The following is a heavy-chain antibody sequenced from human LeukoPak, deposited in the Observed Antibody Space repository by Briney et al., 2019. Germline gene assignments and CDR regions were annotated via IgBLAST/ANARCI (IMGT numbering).Heavy chain of an antibody. Sequence: PSETLSLTCTVSGGSVNSGGYYWRWIRQPPGKGREWIGYIYYSGSTNYNPSLKSRVTISVDTSKNQFSLKLSSVTAADTAVYYCARRGGSGRSFDSWGQGTLVTVSS. V-gene: IGHV4-61*08. CDR2: IYYSGST. J-gene: IGHJ4*02. D-gene: IGHD3-10*01. CDR1: GGSVNSGGYY. CDR3: ARRGGSGRSFDS.